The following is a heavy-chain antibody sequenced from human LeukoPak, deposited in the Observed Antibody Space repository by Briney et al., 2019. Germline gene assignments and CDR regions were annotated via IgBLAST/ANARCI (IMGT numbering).Heavy chain of an antibody. CDR3: ARATLDN. Sequence: PGGSLRLSCAASGFSVSTNYISWVRQAPGKGLEWVSVIDSGGSTKYADSVKARFTISRDNSKNTVYLQMNSLRAEDTAVYYCARATLDNWGQGTLVTVSS. V-gene: IGHV3-53*01. J-gene: IGHJ4*02. CDR2: IDSGGST. CDR1: GFSVSTNY.